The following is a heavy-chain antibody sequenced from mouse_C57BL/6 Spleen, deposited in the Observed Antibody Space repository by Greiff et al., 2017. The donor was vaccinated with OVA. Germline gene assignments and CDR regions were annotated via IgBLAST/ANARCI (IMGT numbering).Heavy chain of an antibody. V-gene: IGHV5-6*02. D-gene: IGHD2-4*01. J-gene: IGHJ2*01. CDR3: ARRDYDGRAGDY. Sequence: EVKLVESGGDLVKPGGSLKLSCAASGFTFSSYGMSWVRQTPDKRLEWVATISSGGSYTYYPDSVKGRFTISRDNAKNTRYLQMSSLKSEDTAMYYCARRDYDGRAGDYWGQGTTLTVSS. CDR2: ISSGGSYT. CDR1: GFTFSSYG.